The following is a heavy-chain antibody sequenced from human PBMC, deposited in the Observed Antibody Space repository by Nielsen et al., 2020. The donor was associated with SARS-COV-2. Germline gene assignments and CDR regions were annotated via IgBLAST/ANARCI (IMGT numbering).Heavy chain of an antibody. CDR3: ASGVVVVPALDYYYYGMDV. V-gene: IGHV7-4-1*02. CDR2: INTNTGNP. D-gene: IGHD2-2*01. J-gene: IGHJ6*02. Sequence: WVRQAPGQGLEWMGWINTNTGNPTYAQGFTGRFVFSLDTSVSTAYLQISSLKAADTAVYYCASGVVVVPALDYYYYGMDVWGQGTTVTVSS.